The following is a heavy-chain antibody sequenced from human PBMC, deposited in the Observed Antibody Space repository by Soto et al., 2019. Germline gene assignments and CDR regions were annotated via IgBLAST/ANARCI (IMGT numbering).Heavy chain of an antibody. Sequence: ASVKVSCKASGYTFTSYYMHWVRQAPGQGLEWMGIINPSGGSTSYAQKFQGRVTMTRDTSTSTVYMELSSLRSEDTAVYYCARSEKGYYYGSENNYYSYGMDVWGQGTTVTVSS. J-gene: IGHJ6*02. D-gene: IGHD3-10*01. CDR1: GYTFTSYY. CDR2: INPSGGST. CDR3: ARSEKGYYYGSENNYYSYGMDV. V-gene: IGHV1-46*01.